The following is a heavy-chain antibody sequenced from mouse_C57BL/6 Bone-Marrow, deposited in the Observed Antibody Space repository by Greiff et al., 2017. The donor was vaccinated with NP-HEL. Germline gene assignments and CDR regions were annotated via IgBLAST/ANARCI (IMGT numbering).Heavy chain of an antibody. CDR1: GYTFTSYW. Sequence: VQLQQPGTELVKPGASVKLSCKASGYTFTSYWMHWVKQRPGQGLEWIGNINPSNGGTNYNEKFKSKATLTVDKSSSPAYMQLSSLTSEDSAVYYCARWLLRTPYAMDYWGQGTSVTVSS. CDR3: ARWLLRTPYAMDY. CDR2: INPSNGGT. D-gene: IGHD2-3*01. V-gene: IGHV1-53*01. J-gene: IGHJ4*01.